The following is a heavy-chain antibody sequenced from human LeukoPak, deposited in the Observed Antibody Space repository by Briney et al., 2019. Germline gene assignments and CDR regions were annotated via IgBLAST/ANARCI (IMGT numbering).Heavy chain of an antibody. Sequence: TGGPLRLSCAASGFTFSSYGMHWVRQAPGKGLEWVAVIWYDGSNKYYADSVKGRFTISRDNSKNTLYLQMNSLRAEDTAVYYCARERGSTYYYDSRTPELTDAFDIWGQGTMVTVSS. V-gene: IGHV3-33*01. CDR2: IWYDGSNK. CDR1: GFTFSSYG. J-gene: IGHJ3*02. CDR3: ARERGSTYYYDSRTPELTDAFDI. D-gene: IGHD3-22*01.